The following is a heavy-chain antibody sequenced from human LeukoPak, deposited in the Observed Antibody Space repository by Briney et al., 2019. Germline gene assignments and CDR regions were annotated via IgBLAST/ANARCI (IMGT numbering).Heavy chain of an antibody. D-gene: IGHD6-25*01. Sequence: SETLSLTCAISGGSFSHYYWSWIRQPPGQGLEWVGEIHPSGSTSFNPSLESRVSISKDTSKNQFSLKLTSVTAADTAVYYCSRGSDESKTGDYWGQGTLVTVSS. J-gene: IGHJ4*02. CDR1: GGSFSHYY. CDR2: IHPSGST. V-gene: IGHV4-34*01. CDR3: SRGSDESKTGDY.